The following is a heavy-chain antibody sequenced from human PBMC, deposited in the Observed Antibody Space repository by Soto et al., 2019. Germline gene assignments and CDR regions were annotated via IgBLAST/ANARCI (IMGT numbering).Heavy chain of an antibody. D-gene: IGHD5-18*01. J-gene: IGHJ6*02. CDR1: GFSVTNSY. V-gene: IGHV3-53*01. Sequence: GGSLRLSCTVSGFSVTNSYINWVRQAPGEGLEWVSILYSSGTTYYADSVRGRFTVSRDDSKNTLFLHMNSLRADDTAVYYCARDWSKFSYNYPYYYAMDAWGQGTTVTVSS. CDR2: LYSSGTT. CDR3: ARDWSKFSYNYPYYYAMDA.